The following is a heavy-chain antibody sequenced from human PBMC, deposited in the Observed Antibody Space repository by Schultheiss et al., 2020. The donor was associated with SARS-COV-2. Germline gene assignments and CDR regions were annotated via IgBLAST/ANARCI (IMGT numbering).Heavy chain of an antibody. CDR1: GGSISSYY. D-gene: IGHD6-13*01. V-gene: IGHV4-34*01. CDR3: ARGGAPGTFNY. CDR2: INHSGST. J-gene: IGHJ4*02. Sequence: SATLSLTCTVSGGSISSYYWSWIRQPPGKGLEWIGEINHSGSTNYNPSLKSRVTISVDTSKNQFSLKLSSVTAADTAVYYCARGGAPGTFNYWGQGTLVTVSS.